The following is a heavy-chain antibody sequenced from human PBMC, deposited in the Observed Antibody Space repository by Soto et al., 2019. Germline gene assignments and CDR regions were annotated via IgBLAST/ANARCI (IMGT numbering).Heavy chain of an antibody. CDR3: ARRRVGELLKNFYGMDV. Sequence: SETLSLTCGVSGDTISTGGYSWAWIRQPPGKALEWIGHTYHSGNPYYNPSLKSRVTIPVDTSKNQFSLKLSSVTAADTAVYYCARRRVGELLKNFYGMDVWGQGTTVTVSS. J-gene: IGHJ6*02. V-gene: IGHV4-30-2*03. CDR2: TYHSGNP. CDR1: GDTISTGGYS. D-gene: IGHD3-10*01.